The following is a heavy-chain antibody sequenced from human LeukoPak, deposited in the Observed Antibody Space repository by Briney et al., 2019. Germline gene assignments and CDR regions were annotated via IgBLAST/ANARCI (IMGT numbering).Heavy chain of an antibody. D-gene: IGHD6-6*01. V-gene: IGHV3-23*01. CDR1: GFTVSSNY. CDR2: ISGSGDNT. J-gene: IGHJ4*02. CDR3: AKWKYSNSGIDDY. Sequence: GGSLRLSCAASGFTVSSNYMSWVRQAPGKGLEWVSVISGSGDNTYYADSVKGRFTISRDNSKNMLYLQMNSLRAEDTAVYYCAKWKYSNSGIDDYWGQGTLVTVSS.